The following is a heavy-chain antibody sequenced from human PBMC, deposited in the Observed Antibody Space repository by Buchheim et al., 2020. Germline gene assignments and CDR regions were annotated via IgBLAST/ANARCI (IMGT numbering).Heavy chain of an antibody. CDR3: ASDLNWDIFDH. V-gene: IGHV3-74*01. Sequence: EVQLVESGGGLVQPGGSLRLSCAASGFTFSSYVMHWVRQVPGKGLEWVSRLSHDGVNPSYPDSVKGRFTISRDNAKNTLYLQMNSLRAGDTAVYYCASDLNWDIFDHWGQETL. CDR1: GFTFSSYV. D-gene: IGHD1/OR15-1a*01. J-gene: IGHJ4*02. CDR2: LSHDGVNP.